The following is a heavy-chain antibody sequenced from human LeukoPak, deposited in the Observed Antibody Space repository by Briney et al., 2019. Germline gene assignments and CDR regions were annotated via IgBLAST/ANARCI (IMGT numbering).Heavy chain of an antibody. J-gene: IGHJ3*02. CDR2: IYTSGST. V-gene: IGHV4-4*07. Sequence: SETLSLTCAVSGGSISSYYWSWIRQPAGKGLEWIGRIYTSGSTNYNPSLKSRVTMSVDTSKNQFSLKLSSVTAADTAVYYCARVYSGYDFPDDAFDIWGQGTMVTVSS. CDR1: GGSISSYY. D-gene: IGHD5-12*01. CDR3: ARVYSGYDFPDDAFDI.